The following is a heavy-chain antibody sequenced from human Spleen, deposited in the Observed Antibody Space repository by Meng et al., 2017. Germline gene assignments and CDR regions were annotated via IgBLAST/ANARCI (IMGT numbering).Heavy chain of an antibody. J-gene: IGHJ4*02. Sequence: VQSQAWGAGLLKPSGPLSLPCVVSGGSFRYYYWSWIRQPPGKGLEWIGEINHSGSTNYNPSLESRATISVDTSQNNLSLKLSSVTAADSAVYYCARGPTTMAHDFDYWGQGTLVTVSS. V-gene: IGHV4-34*01. D-gene: IGHD4-11*01. CDR3: ARGPTTMAHDFDY. CDR1: GGSFRYYY. CDR2: INHSGST.